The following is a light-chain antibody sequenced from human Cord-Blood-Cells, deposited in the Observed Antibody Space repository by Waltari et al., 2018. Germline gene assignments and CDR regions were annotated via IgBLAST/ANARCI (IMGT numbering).Light chain of an antibody. Sequence: IVITKPPATLPLSPGERATLYCRASQSVSSYLSWYQQKPGQAPRLLIYDASNRATGIPARFSGSGSGTDFTLTISSLEPEDFAVYYCQQRSNWPPVTFGQGTRLEIK. V-gene: IGKV3-11*01. CDR2: DAS. CDR1: QSVSSY. CDR3: QQRSNWPPVT. J-gene: IGKJ5*01.